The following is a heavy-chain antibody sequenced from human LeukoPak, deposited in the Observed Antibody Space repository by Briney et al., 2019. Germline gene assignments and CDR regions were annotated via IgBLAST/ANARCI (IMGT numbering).Heavy chain of an antibody. CDR2: INPSGGST. J-gene: IGHJ3*02. CDR1: GYTFTSYY. D-gene: IGHD2-15*01. Sequence: ASVKVSCKASGYTFTSYYMHRVRQAPGQGLEWMGIINPSGGSTSYAQKFQGRVTITADKSTSTAYMELSSLRSEDTAVYYCARAVLDIVVVVAATEDGAFDIWGQGTMVTVSS. V-gene: IGHV1-46*01. CDR3: ARAVLDIVVVVAATEDGAFDI.